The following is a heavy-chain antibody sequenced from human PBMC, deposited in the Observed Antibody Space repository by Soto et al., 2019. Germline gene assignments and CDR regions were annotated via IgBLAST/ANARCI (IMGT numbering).Heavy chain of an antibody. D-gene: IGHD3-16*01. CDR2: IYYSGST. V-gene: IGHV4-59*11. Sequence: PSQTLSLTCTVSGGSIFRHYWGWIGQPPGKGLEYIGYIYYSGSTNYNPSLKSRVTISVDMSREQFSLKLTSVTAADTAVYYCARGHNLGGSTFDIWGQGTSVTVSS. CDR3: ARGHNLGGSTFDI. CDR1: GGSIFRHY. J-gene: IGHJ3*02.